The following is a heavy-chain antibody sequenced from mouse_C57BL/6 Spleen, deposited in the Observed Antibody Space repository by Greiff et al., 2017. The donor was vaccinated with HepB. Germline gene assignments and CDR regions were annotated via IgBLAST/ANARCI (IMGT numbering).Heavy chain of an antibody. V-gene: IGHV1-82*01. CDR3: ERFPITTVAPYFDN. Sequence: QVQLKQSGPELVKPGASVKISCKASGYAFSSSWMNWVKQRPGKGLEWIGRIYPGDGDTNYNGKFKGKATLTADKSSSTAYMQLSSLTSEDSAVYFCERFPITTVAPYFDNWGQGTTLTVSS. CDR1: GYAFSSSW. J-gene: IGHJ2*01. CDR2: IYPGDGDT. D-gene: IGHD1-1*01.